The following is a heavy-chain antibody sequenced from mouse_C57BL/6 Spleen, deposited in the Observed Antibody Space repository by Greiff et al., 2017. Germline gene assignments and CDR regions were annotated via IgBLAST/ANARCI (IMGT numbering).Heavy chain of an antibody. CDR1: GFTFSSYT. Sequence: EVKVEESGGGLVKPGGSLKLSCAASGFTFSSYTMSWVRQTPEKRLEWVATISGGGGNTYYPDSVKGRFTISRDNAKNTLYLQMSSLRSEDTALYYCARQGYDYAMDYWGQGTSVTVSS. V-gene: IGHV5-9*01. CDR3: ARQGYDYAMDY. J-gene: IGHJ4*01. CDR2: ISGGGGNT. D-gene: IGHD2-2*01.